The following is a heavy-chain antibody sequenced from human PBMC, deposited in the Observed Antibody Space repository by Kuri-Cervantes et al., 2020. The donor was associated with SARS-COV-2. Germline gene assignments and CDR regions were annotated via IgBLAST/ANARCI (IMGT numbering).Heavy chain of an antibody. J-gene: IGHJ6*03. CDR1: GFTFSSYW. Sequence: GESLKISCAASGFTFSSYWMSWVRQAPGKGLEWVAVISYDGSNKYYADSVKGRFTISRDNSKNTLYLQMGSLRAEDMAVYYCARDPPSYYYMDVWGKGTTVTVSS. CDR3: ARDPPSYYYMDV. CDR2: ISYDGSNK. V-gene: IGHV3-30*14.